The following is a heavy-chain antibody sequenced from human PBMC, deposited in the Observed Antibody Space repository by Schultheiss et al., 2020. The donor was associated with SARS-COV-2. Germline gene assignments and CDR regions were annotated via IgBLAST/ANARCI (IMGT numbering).Heavy chain of an antibody. D-gene: IGHD2-8*01. CDR3: ARPGRSNGGAFDI. Sequence: GGSLRLSCAASGLTVSSNYMNWVRQAPGKGLEWVSYISSSGSTIYYADSVKGRFTISRDNAKNSLYLQMNSLRAEDTAVYYCARPGRSNGGAFDIWGQGTMVTVSS. CDR1: GLTVSSNY. CDR2: ISSSGSTI. V-gene: IGHV3-48*03. J-gene: IGHJ3*02.